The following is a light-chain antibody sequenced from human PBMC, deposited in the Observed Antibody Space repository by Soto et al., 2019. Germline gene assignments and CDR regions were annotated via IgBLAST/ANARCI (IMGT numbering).Light chain of an antibody. CDR2: VAS. J-gene: IGKJ2*01. V-gene: IGKV3-20*01. CDR1: QSISSSY. Sequence: EIVLTQSPGTLSLSPGERATLSCRASQSISSSYLAWYQQKPGQAPRLLIYVASSRATGIPDRFGGSGSGTDFALTISRLEPEDFAVYYCQLYGSSSYTFGQGTQLEI. CDR3: QLYGSSSYT.